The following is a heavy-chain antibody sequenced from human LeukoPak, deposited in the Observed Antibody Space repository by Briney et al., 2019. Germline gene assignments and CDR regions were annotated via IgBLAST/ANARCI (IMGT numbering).Heavy chain of an antibody. CDR3: AKGGSWYRPTFFDY. CDR1: GFTFSGYA. D-gene: IGHD6-13*01. V-gene: IGHV3-23*01. J-gene: IGHJ4*02. Sequence: GGSLRLSCAASGFTFSGYAMSWVRQAPGKGLEWVSAISGSGGSTYYADSVKGRFTISRDNPKNTLYLQMNSLRVEDTAVYYCAKGGSWYRPTFFDYWGQGTLVTASS. CDR2: ISGSGGST.